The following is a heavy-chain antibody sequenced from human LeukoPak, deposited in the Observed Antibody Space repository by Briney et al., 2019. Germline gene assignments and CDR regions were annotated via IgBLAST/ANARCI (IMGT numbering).Heavy chain of an antibody. CDR2: IKQDETEK. J-gene: IGHJ4*02. D-gene: IGHD2-21*01. V-gene: IGHV3-7*01. Sequence: GGSLRLSCTASGFTFSNFWMGWVRQAPGKGLEWVANIKQDETEKFYLGSVKGRFTISRDNSKNTLYLQMSSLRAEDTAVYYCAKEFNRGLPDYWGQGTLVTVLS. CDR1: GFTFSNFW. CDR3: AKEFNRGLPDY.